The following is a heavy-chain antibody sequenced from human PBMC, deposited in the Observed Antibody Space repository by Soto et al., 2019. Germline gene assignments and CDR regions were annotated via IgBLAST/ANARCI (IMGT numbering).Heavy chain of an antibody. D-gene: IGHD4-17*01. CDR1: GGTFSSYA. CDR3: AGCGVRRPHGAFHI. J-gene: IGHJ3*02. V-gene: IGHV1-69*13. Sequence: GASVKVSWKASGGTFSSYAISWVRQAPGQGLEWMGGIIPIFGTANYAQKFQGRVTITADESTSTAYMELSSLRSEDTAVYYCAGCGVRRPHGAFHIWCQGTMVSGSS. CDR2: IIPIFGTA.